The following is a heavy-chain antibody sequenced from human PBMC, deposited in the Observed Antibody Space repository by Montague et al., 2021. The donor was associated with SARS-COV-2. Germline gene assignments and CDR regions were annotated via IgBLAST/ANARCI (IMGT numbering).Heavy chain of an antibody. V-gene: IGHV4-59*01. CDR1: GGSISSYY. CDR2: INYSGST. J-gene: IGHJ3*02. Sequence: SETLSLTCTVSGGSISSYYCCWIRQPPGTGLEWIWYINYSGSTNXNPSLKSRVTISVDTSKNQFSLKLSSVTAADTAVYYCARGSGWMGNAFDIWGQGTMVTVSS. D-gene: IGHD6-19*01. CDR3: ARGSGWMGNAFDI.